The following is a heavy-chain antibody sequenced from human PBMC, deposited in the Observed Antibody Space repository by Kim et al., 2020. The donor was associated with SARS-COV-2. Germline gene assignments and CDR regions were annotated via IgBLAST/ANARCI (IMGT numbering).Heavy chain of an antibody. CDR3: VRGTWGDVNDY. D-gene: IGHD3-16*01. CDR2: INTKDGDT. Sequence: ASVKVSCKTSGYIFSIYGFSWVRQAPGQGLEWMGWINTKDGDTKYVQKFQDRVTMTTDSSTSTAYMELRSLKFDDTAVYYCVRGTWGDVNDYWGHVTLVT. J-gene: IGHJ4*01. V-gene: IGHV1-18*01. CDR1: GYIFSIYG.